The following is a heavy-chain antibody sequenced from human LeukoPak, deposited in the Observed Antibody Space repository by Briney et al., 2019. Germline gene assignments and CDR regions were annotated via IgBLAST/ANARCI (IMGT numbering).Heavy chain of an antibody. CDR2: IYSGGST. CDR1: GFTFSTTA. D-gene: IGHD6-13*01. V-gene: IGHV3-66*01. CDR3: ARVYTSTWYLGYLHMDV. Sequence: GGSLRLSCAASGFTFSTTAMTWVRQAPGKGLEWVSVIYSGGSTYYADSVKGRFTISRDNSKNTLYLQMNSLRAEDTAVYYCARVYTSTWYLGYLHMDVWGKGTTVTVSS. J-gene: IGHJ6*03.